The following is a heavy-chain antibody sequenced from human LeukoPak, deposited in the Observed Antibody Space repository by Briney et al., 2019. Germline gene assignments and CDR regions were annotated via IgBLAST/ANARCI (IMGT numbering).Heavy chain of an antibody. V-gene: IGHV3-21*01. J-gene: IGHJ6*04. CDR2: ISSSSNYV. Sequence: GGSLRLSCAASGFTFSGYNMDWVRQAPGKGLEWVSSISSSSNYVYYADSVKGRYTISRDNAKNSLYIQMNSLRAEDTAVYYCARDRVKMDVWGKGTTVTVSS. CDR1: GFTFSGYN. CDR3: ARDRVKMDV. D-gene: IGHD3-10*01.